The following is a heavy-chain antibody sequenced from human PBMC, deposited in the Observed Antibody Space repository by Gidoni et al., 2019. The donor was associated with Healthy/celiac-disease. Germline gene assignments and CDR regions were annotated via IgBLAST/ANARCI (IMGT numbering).Heavy chain of an antibody. CDR2: IYYSGST. Sequence: QVQLQESGPGLVKPSETLSLTCTVSGGSISSYYWSWIRQPPGKGLEWIGYIYYSGSTNYNPSLKSRVTISVDTSKNQFSLKLSSVTAADTAVYYCARHFGGYDPVDYWGQGTLVTVSS. V-gene: IGHV4-59*08. CDR1: GGSISSYY. CDR3: ARHFGGYDPVDY. J-gene: IGHJ4*02. D-gene: IGHD5-12*01.